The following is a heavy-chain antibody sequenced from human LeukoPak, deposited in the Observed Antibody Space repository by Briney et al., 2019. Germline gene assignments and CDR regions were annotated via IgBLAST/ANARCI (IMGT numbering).Heavy chain of an antibody. CDR3: ARGPAPRTRPGIAVADPHGFDY. D-gene: IGHD6-19*01. J-gene: IGHJ4*02. CDR1: GGTFSSYA. V-gene: IGHV1-69*04. CDR2: IIPILGIA. Sequence: SVKVTCKASGGTFSSYAISWVRQAPGQGLEWMGRIIPILGIANYAQKFQGRVTITADKSTSTAYMELSSLRSEDTAVYYCARGPAPRTRPGIAVADPHGFDYWGQGTLVTVSS.